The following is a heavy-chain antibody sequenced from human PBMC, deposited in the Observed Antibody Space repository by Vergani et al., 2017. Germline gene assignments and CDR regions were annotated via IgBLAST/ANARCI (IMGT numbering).Heavy chain of an antibody. CDR1: GFSVRNAW. D-gene: IGHD2-21*01. J-gene: IGHJ6*02. Sequence: EVQLVESGGGIVKPGGSLRLSCVASGFSVRNAWMNWVRRTPGKGLEWVGRIKSTFDHGTTDYAEAVKGKFTISRDDSKNTMFLQMNGLKTEDIGVYYCTTDPRYCGDGSCYWLRDHHYYGMDVWGQGTTVTVSS. CDR3: TTDPRYCGDGSCYWLRDHHYYGMDV. V-gene: IGHV3-15*07. CDR2: IKSTFDHGTT.